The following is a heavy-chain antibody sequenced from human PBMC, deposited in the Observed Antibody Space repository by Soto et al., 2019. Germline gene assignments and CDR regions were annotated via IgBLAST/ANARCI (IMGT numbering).Heavy chain of an antibody. J-gene: IGHJ1*01. Sequence: DALKISCNTSGDSFTTDWIGCVRQLPGKGLEWMGVIYPGDSRTRYSPPFQGPVTSSVDKSISTAYLQWSSLQASETVMCYCATRRPASTETCPGGQGAAVPASS. CDR2: IYPGDSRT. D-gene: IGHD6-6*01. V-gene: IGHV5-51*01. CDR3: ATRRPASTETCP. CDR1: GDSFTTDW.